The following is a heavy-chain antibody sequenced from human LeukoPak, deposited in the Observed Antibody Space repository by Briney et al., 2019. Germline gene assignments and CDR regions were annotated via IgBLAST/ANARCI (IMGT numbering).Heavy chain of an antibody. V-gene: IGHV3-7*01. CDR3: ARGATILLYDAFDI. CDR1: GFTFSSDW. CDR2: IKQDRSEK. D-gene: IGHD3-10*01. Sequence: GGSLRLSCAASGFTFSSDWMSWVRQAPGKGLEWVANIKQDRSEKYYVDSVKGRFTISRDNAKNSLYLQMNSLRAEDTAVYYCARGATILLYDAFDIWGQGTMVTVSS. J-gene: IGHJ3*02.